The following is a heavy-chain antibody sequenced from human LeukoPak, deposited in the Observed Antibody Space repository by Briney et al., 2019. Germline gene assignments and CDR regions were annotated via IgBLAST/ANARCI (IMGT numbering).Heavy chain of an antibody. Sequence: PSETLSLTCTVSGYSISSGYYWGWIRQPPGKGLEWIGSIYHSGSTYYNPSLKSRVTISVDTSKNQFSLKLSSVTAADTAVYYCARDRNYYDSSGYYFDYWGQGTLVTVSS. CDR2: IYHSGST. J-gene: IGHJ4*02. D-gene: IGHD3-22*01. V-gene: IGHV4-38-2*02. CDR3: ARDRNYYDSSGYYFDY. CDR1: GYSISSGYY.